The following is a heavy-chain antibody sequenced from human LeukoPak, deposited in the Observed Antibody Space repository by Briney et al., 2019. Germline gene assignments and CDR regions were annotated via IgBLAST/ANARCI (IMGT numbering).Heavy chain of an antibody. CDR3: ARDPGTYTGSYYGLN. J-gene: IGHJ4*02. CDR2: ISGDNGQT. D-gene: IGHD1-26*01. V-gene: IGHV1-18*01. CDR1: GYTFSNYA. Sequence: GASVKVSCKASGYTFSNYAITWVRQAPGQGLEWMGWISGDNGQTKYAQNFQDRVTMATDTPTSTAYLESKSLRSDDTAVYYCARDPGTYTGSYYGLNWGQGTLVTV.